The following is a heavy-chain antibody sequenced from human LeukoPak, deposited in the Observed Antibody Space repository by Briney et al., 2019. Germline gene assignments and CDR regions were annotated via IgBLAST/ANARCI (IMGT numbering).Heavy chain of an antibody. J-gene: IGHJ6*02. CDR1: GGTFSSYA. V-gene: IGHV1-69*13. D-gene: IGHD5-18*01. Sequence: SVKVSCKASGGTFSSYAISWVRQAPGQGLEWMGGIIPIFGTANYAQKFQGRVTITADESTSTAYMELSSLRSEDTAVYYCARDSSKPVRYSYDYYYYGMDVWGQGTTVTVSS. CDR2: IIPIFGTA. CDR3: ARDSSKPVRYSYDYYYYGMDV.